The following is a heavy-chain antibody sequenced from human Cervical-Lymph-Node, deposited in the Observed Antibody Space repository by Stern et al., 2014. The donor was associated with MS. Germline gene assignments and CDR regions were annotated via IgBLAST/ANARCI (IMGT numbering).Heavy chain of an antibody. D-gene: IGHD4-17*01. J-gene: IGHJ4*02. CDR1: GFTFSNYG. CDR2: ISYNGNLK. CDR3: ARDMTTVTAFDY. Sequence: MQLVESGGGVVQPGRSLRLSCVVSGFTFSNYGMHWVRQATGMGLEWVAIISYNGNLKYYSDSVKGRFTIARDNSKTALYLEMNSLIPEDTAVYYCARDMTTVTAFDYWGQGTLVTVSS. V-gene: IGHV3-30*03.